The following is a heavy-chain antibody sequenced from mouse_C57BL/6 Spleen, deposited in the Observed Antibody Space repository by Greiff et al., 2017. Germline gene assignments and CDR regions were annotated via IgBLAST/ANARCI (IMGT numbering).Heavy chain of an antibody. CDR1: GYTFTSYW. CDR2: IDPTSGGT. Sequence: QVQLQQPGAELVKPGASVKLSCKASGYTFTSYWMHWVKQRPGRGLEWIGRIDPTSGGTKYTEKFKGKATHTLDKPSSTAYMQLSSLTSEYSAVYYCARSGYYFDYWGQGTSLTVSS. J-gene: IGHJ2*02. CDR3: ARSGYYFDY. D-gene: IGHD2-2*01. V-gene: IGHV1-72*01.